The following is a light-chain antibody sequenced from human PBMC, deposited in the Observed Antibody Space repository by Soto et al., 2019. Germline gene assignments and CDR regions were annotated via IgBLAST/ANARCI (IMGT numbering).Light chain of an antibody. V-gene: IGKV3D-15*01. CDR2: GAS. Sequence: VLTQSPGTMSLSPGERTTLSCRASQSVSSNFLAWYRQKPGQAPRLLIYGASNRATGIPDRFSGSGFGTEFTPTISSLQSEDFAVYYCQQYKNWPLFGQGTRLEIK. CDR3: QQYKNWPL. CDR1: QSVSSN. J-gene: IGKJ5*01.